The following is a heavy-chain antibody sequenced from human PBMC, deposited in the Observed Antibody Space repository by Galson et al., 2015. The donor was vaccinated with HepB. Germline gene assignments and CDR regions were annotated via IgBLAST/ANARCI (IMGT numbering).Heavy chain of an antibody. CDR1: GYTLTELS. J-gene: IGHJ4*02. V-gene: IGHV1-24*01. D-gene: IGHD3-22*01. CDR2: FDPEDGET. Sequence: SVKVSCKVSGYTLTELSMHWVRQAPGKGLEWMGGFDPEDGETIYAQKFQGRVTMTEDTSTDTAYMELSSLRSEDTAVYYCATDSYYDSSGYYYMVYWGQGTLVTVSS. CDR3: ATDSYYDSSGYYYMVY.